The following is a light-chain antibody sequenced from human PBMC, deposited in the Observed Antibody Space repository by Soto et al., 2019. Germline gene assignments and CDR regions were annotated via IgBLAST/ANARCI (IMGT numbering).Light chain of an antibody. J-gene: IGKJ3*01. Sequence: EIVMTQSPATLTLSPGERATLSCRANQSLGKNLAWYQQKPGQAPRLLIYGSSTGATGLPARFGGSGSGTEFTLSISSLESEDFAVYYCQQYGNAPLTFGPGTKVDIK. CDR3: QQYGNAPLT. V-gene: IGKV3-15*01. CDR1: QSLGKN. CDR2: GSS.